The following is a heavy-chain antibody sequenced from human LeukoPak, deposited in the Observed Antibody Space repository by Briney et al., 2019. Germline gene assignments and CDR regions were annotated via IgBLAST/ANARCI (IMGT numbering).Heavy chain of an antibody. CDR2: ISGSGGST. J-gene: IGHJ4*02. Sequence: QPGGSLRLSCAASGFTFSSYAMRWVRQAPGKGLEWVSAISGSGGSTYYADSVKGRFTISRDNSKNTLYLQMNSLRAEDTAVYYCAKDTKLVVPTAMTFWGQGTLVTVSS. D-gene: IGHD2-2*01. CDR3: AKDTKLVVPTAMTF. V-gene: IGHV3-23*01. CDR1: GFTFSSYA.